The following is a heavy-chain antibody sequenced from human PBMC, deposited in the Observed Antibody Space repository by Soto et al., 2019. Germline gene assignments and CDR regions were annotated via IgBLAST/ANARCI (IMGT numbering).Heavy chain of an antibody. J-gene: IGHJ4*02. D-gene: IGHD2-15*01. CDR2: IIPIFGTA. CDR1: GGTFSSYA. Sequence: QVQLVQYGAEVKKPGSSVKVSCKASGGTFSSYAISWVRQAPGQGLEWMGGIIPIFGTANYAQKFQGRVTITADESTSTAYMELSSLRSEDTAVYYCARGARYCSGGSCYYNRNSSFFDYWGQGTLVTVSS. V-gene: IGHV1-69*01. CDR3: ARGARYCSGGSCYYNRNSSFFDY.